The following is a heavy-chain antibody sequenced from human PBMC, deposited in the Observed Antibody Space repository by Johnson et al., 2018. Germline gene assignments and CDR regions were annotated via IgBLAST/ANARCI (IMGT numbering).Heavy chain of an antibody. CDR1: GYTFTSYD. J-gene: IGHJ6*03. V-gene: IGHV1-8*01. CDR2: MNPNSGNT. CDR3: ARGGIAAAGYYMDV. Sequence: QVQLVESGAEVKKPGASVKVSCKASGYTFTSYDINWVRQATGQGLEWMGWMNPNSGNTGYAQKFQGRVTMTRNTSISTAYMELSSLGSEDPAVYYCARGGIAAAGYYMDVWGKGTTVTVYS. D-gene: IGHD6-13*01.